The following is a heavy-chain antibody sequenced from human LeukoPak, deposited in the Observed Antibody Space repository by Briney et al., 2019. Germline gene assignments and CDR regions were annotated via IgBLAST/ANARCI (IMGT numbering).Heavy chain of an antibody. CDR2: ISSSGSIT. D-gene: IGHD2-15*01. CDR1: GFLFSSYE. CDR3: ARYLGRYCSGGSCYGDTAMGY. Sequence: GGSLRLSCAASGFLFSSYEMNWVRQAPGKGLEWVSYISSSGSITYYADSVKGRFTMSRDNAKNSLYLQMNSLRAEDTAVYYCARYLGRYCSGGSCYGDTAMGYWGQGTLVTVSS. V-gene: IGHV3-48*03. J-gene: IGHJ4*02.